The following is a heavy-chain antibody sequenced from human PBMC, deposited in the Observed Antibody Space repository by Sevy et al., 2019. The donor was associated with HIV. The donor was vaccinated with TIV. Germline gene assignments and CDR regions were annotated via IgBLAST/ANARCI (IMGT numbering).Heavy chain of an antibody. V-gene: IGHV1-24*01. CDR2: FDPEDGET. CDR1: GYTLTGFS. Sequence: ASVKVSCKVTGYTLTGFSMHWVRQTPGKGLEWMGTFDPEDGETIYAQKFQGRVIMTEDTSADTAHMDLSRLRSDDTAVYYCARDAQLWSYNWLDPWGQGTLVTVSS. D-gene: IGHD5-18*01. CDR3: ARDAQLWSYNWLDP. J-gene: IGHJ5*02.